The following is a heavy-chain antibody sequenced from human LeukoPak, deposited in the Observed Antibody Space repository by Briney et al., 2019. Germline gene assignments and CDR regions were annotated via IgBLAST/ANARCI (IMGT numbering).Heavy chain of an antibody. CDR1: GYTFTGYY. J-gene: IGHJ5*02. Sequence: ASVKVPCKASGYTFTGYYMHWVRQAPGQGLEWMGWINPNSGGTNYAQKFQGRVTMTRDTSISTAYMELSRLRSDDTAVYYRARSVARLLWFGEGREDWFDPWGQGTLVTVSS. D-gene: IGHD3-10*01. CDR2: INPNSGGT. CDR3: ARSVARLLWFGEGREDWFDP. V-gene: IGHV1-2*02.